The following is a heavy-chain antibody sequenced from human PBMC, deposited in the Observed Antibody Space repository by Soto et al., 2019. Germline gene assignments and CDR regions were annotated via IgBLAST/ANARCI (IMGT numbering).Heavy chain of an antibody. CDR2: IKQDGSEK. J-gene: IGHJ5*02. Sequence: GGSLRLSCAASGFTFSSYWMSWVRQAPGKGLEWVANIKQDGSEKYYVDSVKGRFTISRDNAKSSLYLQMNSLRAEDTAVYYWVRDRFLDYYGSGRVNWFDPWGQGTLVTVSS. CDR1: GFTFSSYW. CDR3: VRDRFLDYYGSGRVNWFDP. D-gene: IGHD3-10*01. V-gene: IGHV3-7*01.